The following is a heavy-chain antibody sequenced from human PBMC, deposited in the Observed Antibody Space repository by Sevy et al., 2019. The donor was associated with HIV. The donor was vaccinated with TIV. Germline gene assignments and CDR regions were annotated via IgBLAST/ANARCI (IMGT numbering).Heavy chain of an antibody. CDR2: IIAGNGNT. CDR3: ARVFSGYDFAFDI. V-gene: IGHV1-3*01. Sequence: ASMKVSCKASGYTFSSYEIHWVRQAPGQTLEWMGWIIAGNGNTKYSQKFQGRVTITRDTSASTAYMELSSLRSEDTAVYYYARVFSGYDFAFDIWGQGTMVTVSS. J-gene: IGHJ3*02. D-gene: IGHD5-12*01. CDR1: GYTFSSYE.